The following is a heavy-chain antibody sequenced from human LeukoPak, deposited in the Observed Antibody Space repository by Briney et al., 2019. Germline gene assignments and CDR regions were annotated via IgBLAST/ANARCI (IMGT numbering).Heavy chain of an antibody. V-gene: IGHV3-7*03. CDR3: ARDFDDFWSGYYYLNWFDP. CDR1: GFTFSSYW. J-gene: IGHJ5*02. D-gene: IGHD3-3*01. Sequence: GSLRLSCAASGFTFSSYWMSWVRQAPGKGLEWVANIKQDGSEKYYVDSAKGRFTISRDNAKNSLYLQMNSLRAEDTAVYYCARDFDDFWSGYYYLNWFDPWGQGTLVTVSS. CDR2: IKQDGSEK.